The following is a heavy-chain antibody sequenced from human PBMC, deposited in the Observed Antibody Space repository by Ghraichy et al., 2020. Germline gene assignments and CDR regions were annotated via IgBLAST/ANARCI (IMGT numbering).Heavy chain of an antibody. V-gene: IGHV3-49*04. J-gene: IGHJ3*01. CDR1: GFTLGDYS. CDR2: IRSKTYGGTT. D-gene: IGHD4-17*01. CDR3: SRGGYGDYSPYVEKWMDAFDV. Sequence: GGSLRLSCVVSGFTLGDYSMSWVRQVPGGGLEWVGFIRSKTYGGTTEYAASVKGRFSISREDSKNIVALEMSSLKTEDTAVYFCSRGGYGDYSPYVEKWMDAFDVWGHGTLVTVSS.